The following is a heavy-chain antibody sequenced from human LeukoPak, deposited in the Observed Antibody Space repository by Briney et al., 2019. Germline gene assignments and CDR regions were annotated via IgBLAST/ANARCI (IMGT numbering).Heavy chain of an antibody. CDR3: ARVGSYRSGSQSPLNYFDY. J-gene: IGHJ4*02. Sequence: GRSLRLSCAASGFTFSSYAMHWVRQAPGKGLEWVAVISYDGSNKYYADSVKGRFTISRDNSKNTLYLQLNSMRAEDTAVSYCARVGSYRSGSQSPLNYFDYWGQGTMVTVSS. D-gene: IGHD3-10*01. CDR2: ISYDGSNK. V-gene: IGHV3-30*04. CDR1: GFTFSSYA.